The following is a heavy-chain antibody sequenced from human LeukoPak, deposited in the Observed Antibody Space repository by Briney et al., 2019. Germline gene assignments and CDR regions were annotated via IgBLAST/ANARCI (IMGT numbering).Heavy chain of an antibody. V-gene: IGHV3-30*04. CDR3: ARDTGLPED. J-gene: IGHJ4*02. CDR2: ISYDGSNK. CDR1: GFTFSSYA. D-gene: IGHD1-1*01. Sequence: PGGSLRLSCAASGFTFSSYAMHWVRQAPGKGLEWVAVISYDGSNKYYADSVKGRFTISRDNSKNTLYLQMNSLRAEDTAVYYCARDTGLPEDWGQGTLVTVSS.